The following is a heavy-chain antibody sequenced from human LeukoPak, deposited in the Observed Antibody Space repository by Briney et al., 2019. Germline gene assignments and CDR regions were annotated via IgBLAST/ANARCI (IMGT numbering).Heavy chain of an antibody. CDR2: IIPIFGTA. Sequence: ASVKVSCKASGGTFSSYAISWVRQAPGQGLEWMGGIIPIFGTANYAQKFQGRVTITADKSTSTAYMELSSLRSEDTAVYYCARDMRYYYYYMDVWGKGTTVTVSS. CDR1: GGTFSSYA. J-gene: IGHJ6*03. D-gene: IGHD3-16*01. V-gene: IGHV1-69*06. CDR3: ARDMRYYYYYMDV.